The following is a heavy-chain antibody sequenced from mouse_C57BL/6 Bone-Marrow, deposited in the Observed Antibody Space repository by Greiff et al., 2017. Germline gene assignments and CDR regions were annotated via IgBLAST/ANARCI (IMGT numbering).Heavy chain of an antibody. Sequence: EVQLVESGPGLAKPSQTLSLTCSVTGYSITSDYWNWIRKFPGNKLEYMGYISYSGSTYYNPSLKSRISITRDTSKNQYYLQLNSVTTEDTATYYCARYPLYYGYDWYFDVWGTGTTVTVSS. V-gene: IGHV3-8*01. D-gene: IGHD2-2*01. CDR1: GYSITSDY. CDR3: ARYPLYYGYDWYFDV. J-gene: IGHJ1*03. CDR2: ISYSGST.